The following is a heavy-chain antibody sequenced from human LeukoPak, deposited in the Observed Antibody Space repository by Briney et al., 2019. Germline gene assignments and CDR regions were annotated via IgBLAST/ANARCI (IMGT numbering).Heavy chain of an antibody. CDR1: GFTFNTFN. V-gene: IGHV3-21*01. CDR2: ITSGGDYI. J-gene: IGHJ4*02. D-gene: IGHD3-9*01. Sequence: GGSLRLSCPASGFTFNTFNMNWVRQAPGKGLEWVSSITSGGDYIYYADSVKGRFTTSRDNAKNSLSLQLNSLRVEDTAVYYCARGHYDVLAASYTWTPDYWGQGTLVTVSS. CDR3: ARGHYDVLAASYTWTPDY.